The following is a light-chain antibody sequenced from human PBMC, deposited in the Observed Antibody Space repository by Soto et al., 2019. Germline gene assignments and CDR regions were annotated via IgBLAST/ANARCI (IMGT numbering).Light chain of an antibody. CDR1: QTVGANY. CDR3: QQYATSPIT. Sequence: ENVLTQSPGTLSLSPGESATLSCWASQTVGANYLAWYQQKPGQAPRLLIYGASNRATGLSDRFSGSGSGTDFTLAISRLEPEDSAVYYCQQYATSPITFGQGTRLEIK. J-gene: IGKJ5*01. V-gene: IGKV3-20*01. CDR2: GAS.